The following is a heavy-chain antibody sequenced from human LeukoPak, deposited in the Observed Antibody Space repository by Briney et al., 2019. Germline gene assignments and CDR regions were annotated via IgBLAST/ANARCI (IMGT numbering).Heavy chain of an antibody. D-gene: IGHD5-18*01. J-gene: IGHJ4*02. CDR2: INSDGSNT. CDR3: ARGGSYGPPYYFDY. V-gene: IGHV3-74*01. Sequence: GGSLRLSCAASGFTFSSYWMHWVRQAPGKGLVWVSRINSDGSNTSYADSVKGRFTISRDNAKNTLYLQMNSLRAEDTAVYYCARGGSYGPPYYFDYWGQGTLVTVSS. CDR1: GFTFSSYW.